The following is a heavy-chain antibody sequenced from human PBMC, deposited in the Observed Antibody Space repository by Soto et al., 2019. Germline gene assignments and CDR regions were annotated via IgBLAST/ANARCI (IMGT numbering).Heavy chain of an antibody. J-gene: IGHJ4*02. CDR1: GFTFSSYG. V-gene: IGHV3-33*01. CDR3: ARDGHYYYDSSGYAYYFDN. Sequence: QVQLVESGGGVVQPGRSLRLSCAASGFTFSSYGMHWVRQAPGKGLEWVAVIWDDGSNKYYADSVKGRFTISRDNSKNTLYLQMNGLRAEDTAVYYCARDGHYYYDSSGYAYYFDNWGQGTLVTVSS. D-gene: IGHD3-22*01. CDR2: IWDDGSNK.